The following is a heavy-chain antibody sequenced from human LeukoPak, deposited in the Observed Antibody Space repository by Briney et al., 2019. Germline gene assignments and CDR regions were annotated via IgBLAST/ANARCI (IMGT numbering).Heavy chain of an antibody. V-gene: IGHV4-59*01. Sequence: SETLSLTCAVYGGSFSGYYWGWIRQPPGKGLEWIGYIYYSGSTNYNPSLKSRVTISVDTSKNQFSLKLSSVTAADTAVYYCAREAVAVAGFDYWGQGTLVTVSS. CDR3: AREAVAVAGFDY. D-gene: IGHD6-19*01. CDR1: GGSFSGYY. CDR2: IYYSGST. J-gene: IGHJ4*02.